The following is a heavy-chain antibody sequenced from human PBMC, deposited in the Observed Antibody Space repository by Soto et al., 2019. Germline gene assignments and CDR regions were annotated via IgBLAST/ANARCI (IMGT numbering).Heavy chain of an antibody. D-gene: IGHD2-15*01. V-gene: IGHV5-10-1*01. CDR1: GYSFTSYW. CDR2: IDPSDSYT. J-gene: IGHJ6*02. Sequence: ESLKISCKGSGYSFTSYWISWVRQMPGKGLEWMGRIDPSDSYTNYSPSFQGHVTISADKSISTAYLQWSSLKASDTAMYYCAGNDCSGGSCYLPMDVWGQGTTVTVSS. CDR3: AGNDCSGGSCYLPMDV.